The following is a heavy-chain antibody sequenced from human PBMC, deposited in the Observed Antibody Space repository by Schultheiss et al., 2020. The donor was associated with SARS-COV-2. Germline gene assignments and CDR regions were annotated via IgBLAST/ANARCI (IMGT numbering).Heavy chain of an antibody. D-gene: IGHD3-10*01. CDR1: GFTFGNYA. V-gene: IGHV3-23*01. J-gene: IGHJ4*02. Sequence: GGSLRLSCVASGFTFGNYAMSWVRQAPGKGLEWVSAISGGGYSTFYADSVKGRVTISRVNSKNTLYLQMDSLRAEDMALYYCARESTFYYGSGSYVDSWGQGTLVTVSS. CDR3: ARESTFYYGSGSYVDS. CDR2: ISGGGYST.